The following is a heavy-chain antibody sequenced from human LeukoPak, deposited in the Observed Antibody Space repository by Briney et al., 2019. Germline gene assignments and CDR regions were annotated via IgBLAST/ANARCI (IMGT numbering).Heavy chain of an antibody. CDR2: IYSSTRT. Sequence: SETLSLTCTVSGDSLTSGSRYWSWIRQPAGKGLEWIGRIYSSTRTTYNPPLESRVTISGATAKNQFSLKLDSLTAADTAVYFCARCMSELDYGDYAYCYHMDVWGKGATATVSS. D-gene: IGHD4-17*01. V-gene: IGHV4-61*02. CDR1: GDSLTSGSRY. CDR3: ARCMSELDYGDYAYCYHMDV. J-gene: IGHJ6*04.